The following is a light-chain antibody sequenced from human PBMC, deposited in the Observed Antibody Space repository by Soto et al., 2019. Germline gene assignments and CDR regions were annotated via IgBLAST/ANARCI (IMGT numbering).Light chain of an antibody. Sequence: DIVMTQSPLSLPVTPGEPGSISCRSSQSLLHSNGYNYLDWYLQKPGQSPQLLIYLGSNRASGVPDRFSVSGSGTDFTLKISRVEAEDVGVYYCMQALQTPITFGQGTRLEIK. J-gene: IGKJ5*01. V-gene: IGKV2-28*01. CDR1: QSLLHSNGYNY. CDR3: MQALQTPIT. CDR2: LGS.